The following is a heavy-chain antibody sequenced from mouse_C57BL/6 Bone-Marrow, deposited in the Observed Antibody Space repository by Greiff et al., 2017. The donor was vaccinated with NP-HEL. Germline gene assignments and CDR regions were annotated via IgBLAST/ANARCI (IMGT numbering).Heavy chain of an antibody. CDR2: IHPNSGST. V-gene: IGHV1-64*01. Sequence: QVQLQQPGAELVKPGASVKLSCKASGYTFTSYWMHWVKQRPGQGLEWIGMIHPNSGSTNYNEKFKSKATLTVDKSSSTAYMQLSSLTSEDSAVYDCARLPYGVAGWYFDVWGTGTTVTVAS. D-gene: IGHD1-1*01. CDR3: ARLPYGVAGWYFDV. J-gene: IGHJ1*03. CDR1: GYTFTSYW.